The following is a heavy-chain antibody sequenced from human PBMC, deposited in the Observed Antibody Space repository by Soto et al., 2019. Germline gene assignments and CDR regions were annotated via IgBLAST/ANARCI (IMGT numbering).Heavy chain of an antibody. Sequence: PGGSLRLSCAASGFTFSSYTMTWVRQAPGERLEWVSSIVGSGDNTYYADSVKGRFTISRDNAENSLYLQMNSLRAEDTAVYYCARDYRADWGPGTLVTVSS. D-gene: IGHD1-26*01. V-gene: IGHV3-21*01. CDR3: ARDYRAD. J-gene: IGHJ4*02. CDR1: GFTFSSYT. CDR2: IVGSGDNT.